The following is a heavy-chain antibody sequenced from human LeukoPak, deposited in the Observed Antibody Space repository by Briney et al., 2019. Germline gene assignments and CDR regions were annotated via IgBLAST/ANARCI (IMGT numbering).Heavy chain of an antibody. J-gene: IGHJ4*02. V-gene: IGHV1-2*02. CDR1: GYTFTSYY. CDR2: INPNSGGT. D-gene: IGHD6-19*01. CDR3: ARDRQWLVYYFDY. Sequence: ASVKVSCKASGYTFTSYYMHWVRQAPGQGLEWMGWINPNSGGTNYAQKFQGRVTMTRDTSISTAYMELSRLRSDDTAVYYCARDRQWLVYYFDYWGQGTLVTVSS.